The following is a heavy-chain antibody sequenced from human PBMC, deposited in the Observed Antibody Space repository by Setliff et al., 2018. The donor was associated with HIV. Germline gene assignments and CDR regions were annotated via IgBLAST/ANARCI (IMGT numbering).Heavy chain of an antibody. Sequence: GASVKVSCKVYGYTLSELSIHWVRQAPGKGLEWMGYFDPQDGETVYAQKFQGRVTLTEDTSTGTAYMELSGLRSEDTAVYYCATHYDSTDYLGYWGQGTLVTVSS. D-gene: IGHD3-22*01. J-gene: IGHJ4*02. CDR1: GYTLSELS. CDR2: FDPQDGET. V-gene: IGHV1-24*01. CDR3: ATHYDSTDYLGY.